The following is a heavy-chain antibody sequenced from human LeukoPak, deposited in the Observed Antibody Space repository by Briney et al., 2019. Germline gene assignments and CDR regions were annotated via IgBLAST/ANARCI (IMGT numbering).Heavy chain of an antibody. CDR1: GGSISSSSYY. CDR2: IYYSGST. Sequence: PSETLSLTCTVSGGSISSSSYYWGWIRQTPGKGLEWIGTIYYSGSTYYNPSLKSRVTISVDTSKNQFSLKLRSVTAADTAVDYCATGYTTNGPYNWGQGTLVTVSS. CDR3: ATGYTTNGPYN. J-gene: IGHJ4*02. D-gene: IGHD5-12*01. V-gene: IGHV4-39*01.